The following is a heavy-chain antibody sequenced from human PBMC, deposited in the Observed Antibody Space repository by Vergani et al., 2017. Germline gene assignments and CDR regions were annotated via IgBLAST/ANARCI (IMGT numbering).Heavy chain of an antibody. CDR1: GFTFSSYG. Sequence: QVQLVESGGGVVQPGRSLRLSCAASGFTFSSYGMHWVRQAPGKGLEWVAVIWYDGSNKNYADSVKGRFTISRDNSKNTLYLQMNSLRAEDTAVYFCARDDCGGDCPPDYWGQGTLVTVSS. CDR3: ARDDCGGDCPPDY. V-gene: IGHV3-33*01. D-gene: IGHD2-21*01. J-gene: IGHJ4*02. CDR2: IWYDGSNK.